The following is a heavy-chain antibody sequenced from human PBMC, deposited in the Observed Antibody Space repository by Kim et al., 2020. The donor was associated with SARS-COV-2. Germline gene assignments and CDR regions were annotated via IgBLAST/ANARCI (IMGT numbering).Heavy chain of an antibody. Sequence: ASVKVSCKVSGYTLTELSMHWVRQAPGKGLEWMGGFDPEDGETIYAQKFQGRVTMTEDTSTDTAYMELSSLRSEDTAVYYCATTAILAAAGKPRFGGYYYYGMDVWGQGTTVTVSS. CDR2: FDPEDGET. D-gene: IGHD6-13*01. CDR3: ATTAILAAAGKPRFGGYYYYGMDV. J-gene: IGHJ6*02. V-gene: IGHV1-24*01. CDR1: GYTLTELS.